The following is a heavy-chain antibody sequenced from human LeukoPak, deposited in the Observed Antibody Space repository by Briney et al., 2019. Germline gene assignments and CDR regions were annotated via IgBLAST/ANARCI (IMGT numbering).Heavy chain of an antibody. J-gene: IGHJ4*02. CDR3: ARGGRYSYGYIDY. Sequence: GGSLRLSCAASGFTFSSYEMNWGRQAPGKGLEWVSRINSDGTSTTYADSVMGRLTISRDTAKNTLYLQVDSLRVADAAVYYCARGGRYSYGYIDYWGQGTLVTVSS. D-gene: IGHD5-18*01. V-gene: IGHV3-74*01. CDR2: INSDGTST. CDR1: GFTFSSYE.